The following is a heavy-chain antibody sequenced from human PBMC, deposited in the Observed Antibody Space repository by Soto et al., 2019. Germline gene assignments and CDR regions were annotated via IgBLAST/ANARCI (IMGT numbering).Heavy chain of an antibody. CDR1: GTTFDSFT. CDR2: FVPMFGSA. J-gene: IGHJ5*02. V-gene: IGHV1-69*01. D-gene: IGHD3-9*01. CDR3: AREDDTTGHYSWFDP. Sequence: QVQLVQSGPELKIPGSSVKVSCEPSGTTFDSFTFSWVRQAPGQGLEWMGGFVPMFGSASIAQRFQGRVRITADASTGTGYMELSDLRSEDSAIYYCAREDDTTGHYSWFDPWGPGTLVTVSS.